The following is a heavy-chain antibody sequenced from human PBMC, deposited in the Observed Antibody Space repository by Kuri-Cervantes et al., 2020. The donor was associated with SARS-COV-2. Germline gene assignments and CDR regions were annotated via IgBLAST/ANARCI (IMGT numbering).Heavy chain of an antibody. CDR1: GESFSGYY. D-gene: IGHD3-22*01. J-gene: IGHJ4*02. Sequence: SQTLSLTCAFYGESFSGYYWNWIRQSPGKGLEWIGEVNHRGSTNYNPSLKSRVTISVDTSKNQFSLKLGSVTAADTAVYYCARARVDYYDSSGLDYWGQGTLVTVSS. CDR3: ARARVDYYDSSGLDY. CDR2: VNHRGST. V-gene: IGHV4-34*01.